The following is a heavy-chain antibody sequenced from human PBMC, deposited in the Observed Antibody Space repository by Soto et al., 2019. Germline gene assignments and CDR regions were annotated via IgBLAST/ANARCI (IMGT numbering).Heavy chain of an antibody. D-gene: IGHD1-26*01. V-gene: IGHV4-4*02. CDR3: AREIGVTSGSQYYFDY. CDR2: IYHSGST. Sequence: SETLSLTCAVSGGSISSSNWWSWVRQPPGKGLEWIGEIYHSGSTNYNPSLKSRVTISVDKSKNQFSLKLSSVTAADTAVYYCAREIGVTSGSQYYFDYWGQGTLVTVSS. J-gene: IGHJ4*02. CDR1: GGSISSSNW.